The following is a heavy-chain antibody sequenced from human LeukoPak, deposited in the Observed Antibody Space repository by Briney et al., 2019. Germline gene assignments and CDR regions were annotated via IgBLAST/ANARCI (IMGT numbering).Heavy chain of an antibody. CDR1: GFTFSSYG. Sequence: GGSLRLSCAASGFTFSSYGMSWVRQAPGKGLEWVSAISGSGGSTYYADSVKGRFTISRDNSKNTLYLQMNSLRAEDTAVYYCARFIAAPYYFDYWGRGTLVTVSS. J-gene: IGHJ4*02. CDR2: ISGSGGST. CDR3: ARFIAAPYYFDY. D-gene: IGHD6-13*01. V-gene: IGHV3-23*01.